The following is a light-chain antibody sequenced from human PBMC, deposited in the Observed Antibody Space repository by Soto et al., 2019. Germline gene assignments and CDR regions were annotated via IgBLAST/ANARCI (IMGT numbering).Light chain of an antibody. J-gene: IGLJ3*02. CDR1: SGHSSYA. V-gene: IGLV4-69*01. CDR2: LNSDGSY. Sequence: QLVLTQSPSASASLGASVKLTCTLSSGHSSYAIAWHQQQPEKGPRYLMKLNSDGSYSKGDGIPHRFSGSSSGAERYLTISSLQSEDEADYYCQTWGTGIPVFGGGTQLTVL. CDR3: QTWGTGIPV.